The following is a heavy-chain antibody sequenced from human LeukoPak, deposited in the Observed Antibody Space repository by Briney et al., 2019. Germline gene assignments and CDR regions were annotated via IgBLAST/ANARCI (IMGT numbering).Heavy chain of an antibody. Sequence: GGSLRLSCTASGFTFSSCSMTWVRQAPGKGLEWVSSISSSSSYIYYADSVKGRFTVSRDNAKNSLYLEMNSLRVEDTAVYYCARESHSNYAPLDYWGQGTLVTVSS. CDR3: ARESHSNYAPLDY. D-gene: IGHD4-4*01. J-gene: IGHJ4*02. CDR2: ISSSSSYI. CDR1: GFTFSSCS. V-gene: IGHV3-21*01.